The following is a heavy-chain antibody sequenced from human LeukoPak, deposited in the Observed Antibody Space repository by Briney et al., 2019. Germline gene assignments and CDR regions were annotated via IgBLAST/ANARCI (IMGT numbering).Heavy chain of an antibody. CDR1: GFTFSSYG. Sequence: GGSLRLSCAASGFTFSSYGMHWVRQAPGKGLEWVAVISYDGSNKYYADSVKGRFTISRDNSKNTLYLQMNSLRAEDTAVYYCAKVFWSGFISPYYYYMDVWGKGTTVTVSS. J-gene: IGHJ6*03. CDR2: ISYDGSNK. D-gene: IGHD3-3*01. V-gene: IGHV3-30*18. CDR3: AKVFWSGFISPYYYYMDV.